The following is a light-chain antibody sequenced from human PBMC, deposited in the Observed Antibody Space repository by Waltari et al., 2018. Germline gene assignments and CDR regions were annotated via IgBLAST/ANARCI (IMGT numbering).Light chain of an antibody. CDR1: SCDVGSYNV. CDR3: CSYAITSTL. J-gene: IGLJ3*02. V-gene: IGLV2-23*01. Sequence: QSALTQPASVSGSPGQSITISCTGSSCDVGSYNVAWYQQHPGKAPKLMIYEGNKRPSGVSNRFSASNSDNTASLSISGLQAEDEADYYCCSYAITSTLFGGGTKLTVL. CDR2: EGN.